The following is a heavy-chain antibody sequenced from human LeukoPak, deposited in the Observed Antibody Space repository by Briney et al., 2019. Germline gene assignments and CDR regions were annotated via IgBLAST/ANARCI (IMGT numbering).Heavy chain of an antibody. Sequence: SVKVSCKASGGTFSSYAISWVRQAPGQGLEWMGGIIPIFGTANYAQKFQGRVTITVDESTSTAYMELSSLRSEDTAVYYCAREGIAAAAHYYYYGMDVWGQGTTVTISS. CDR3: AREGIAAAAHYYYYGMDV. D-gene: IGHD6-13*01. V-gene: IGHV1-69*13. CDR2: IIPIFGTA. CDR1: GGTFSSYA. J-gene: IGHJ6*02.